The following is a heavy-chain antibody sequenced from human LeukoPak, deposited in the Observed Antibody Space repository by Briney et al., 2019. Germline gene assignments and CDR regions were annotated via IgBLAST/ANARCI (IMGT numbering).Heavy chain of an antibody. CDR2: IRRETEGGKT. J-gene: IGHJ4*02. CDR3: ATDAAVAPYYFNY. D-gene: IGHD6-19*01. CDR1: GFSFSNAW. V-gene: IGHV3-15*01. Sequence: GGSLRLSCVASGFSFSNAWISWVRQAPGKGLEWVGRIRRETEGGKTDYAAPVKGRFTTSREDSKNTLHLQMNSLKIEDTAVYYCATDAAVAPYYFNYWGQGTLVTVSS.